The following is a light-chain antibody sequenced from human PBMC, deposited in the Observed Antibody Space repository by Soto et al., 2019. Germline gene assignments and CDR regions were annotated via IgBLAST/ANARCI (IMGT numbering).Light chain of an antibody. CDR1: QDVLHISSSRFS. Sequence: DIVVTQSPDPLAVSLGERATINCRSSQDVLHISSSRFSLAWYQQKPGHPPKLLFDWGAIRESGVPDRFSGSGSGTDCTLTITSLQAEDVEVYYCEQYYSIPTFGQGNKLEIK. J-gene: IGKJ2*01. V-gene: IGKV4-1*01. CDR3: EQYYSIPT. CDR2: WGA.